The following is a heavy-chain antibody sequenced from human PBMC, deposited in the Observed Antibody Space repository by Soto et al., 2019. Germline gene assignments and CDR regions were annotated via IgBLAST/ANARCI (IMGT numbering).Heavy chain of an antibody. D-gene: IGHD2-21*01. Sequence: ASVKFYCKASGYSFTAFYIHWVRQAPGKGLDWMGLVDPEDGEIKYSENFQGRVSISADTSVDTAYLQLNSLRFDDAAVYFCARERFQVISDGMDVWGQGTTVTVSS. CDR3: ARERFQVISDGMDV. CDR2: VDPEDGEI. V-gene: IGHV1-69-2*01. CDR1: GYSFTAFY. J-gene: IGHJ6*02.